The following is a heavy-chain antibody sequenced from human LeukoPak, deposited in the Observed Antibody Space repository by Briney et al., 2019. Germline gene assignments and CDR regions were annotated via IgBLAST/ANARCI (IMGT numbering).Heavy chain of an antibody. CDR1: GGSISSGGYY. J-gene: IGHJ6*02. V-gene: IGHV4-31*03. D-gene: IGHD6-13*01. CDR2: IYYSGST. Sequence: PSETLSLTCTVSGGSISSGGYYWSWIRQHPGKGLERIGYIYYSGSTYYNPSLKSRVTISVDTSKNQFSLKLSSVTAADTAVYYCARNLPAAGGIVYYYGMDVWGQGTTVTVSS. CDR3: ARNLPAAGGIVYYYGMDV.